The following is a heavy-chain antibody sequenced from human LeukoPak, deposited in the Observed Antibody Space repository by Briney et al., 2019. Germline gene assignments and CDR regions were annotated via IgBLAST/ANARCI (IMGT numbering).Heavy chain of an antibody. CDR3: AGWGSSSWDREYYYYGMDV. Sequence: SETLSLTCTVSGGSVSSGSYYWSWIRQPPGKGLEWIGYIYYSGSTNYNPSLKSRVTISVDTSKSQFSLKLSSVTAADTAVYYCAGWGSSSWDREYYYYGMDVWGQGTTVTVSS. V-gene: IGHV4-61*01. J-gene: IGHJ6*02. D-gene: IGHD6-13*01. CDR1: GGSVSSGSYY. CDR2: IYYSGST.